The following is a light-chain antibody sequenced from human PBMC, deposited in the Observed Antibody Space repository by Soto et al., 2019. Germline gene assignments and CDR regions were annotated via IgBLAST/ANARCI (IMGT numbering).Light chain of an antibody. CDR3: QQYNNWPWT. V-gene: IGKV3-15*01. CDR2: GAS. J-gene: IGKJ1*01. CDR1: QSVSSN. Sequence: EIVMTQSPATLSVSPGERATLSCRASQSVSSNLAWYQKKPGQVPGLLIYGASTRATGIPARFSGSGSGTEFTLTISSLQSEDFAVYYCQQYNNWPWTFGQGTKVEIK.